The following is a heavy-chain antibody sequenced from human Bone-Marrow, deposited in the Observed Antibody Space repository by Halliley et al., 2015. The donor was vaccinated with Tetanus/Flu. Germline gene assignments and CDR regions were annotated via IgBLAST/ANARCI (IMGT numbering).Heavy chain of an antibody. Sequence: CAASGVTLTTYAMSWVRLGPGKRLEWVSGISGNGVSTYYADSVKGRFTISRDNSKNTLYLQMNSLRAEDTAVYYCAKDKAGDYSNWGGLDYPDYGMDVWSQGTTVTVSS. CDR3: AKDKAGDYSNWGGLDYPDYGMDV. J-gene: IGHJ6*02. CDR2: ISGNGVST. D-gene: IGHD4-4*01. V-gene: IGHV3-23*01. CDR1: GVTLTTYA.